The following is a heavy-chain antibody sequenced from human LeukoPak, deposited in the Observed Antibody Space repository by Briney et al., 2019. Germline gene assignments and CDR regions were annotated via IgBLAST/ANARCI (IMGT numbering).Heavy chain of an antibody. D-gene: IGHD3-16*01. Sequence: ASVEVSCKASGYTFTDCYVYWVQQAPGQGLEWMGWINPNSGGTKYAQKFQGRVTMTRDTSINTAYMELSSLRSDDPAVYYCAGGGLGGGAFDFWGQGTMVAVPS. V-gene: IGHV1-2*02. CDR1: GYTFTDCY. J-gene: IGHJ3*01. CDR2: INPNSGGT. CDR3: AGGGLGGGAFDF.